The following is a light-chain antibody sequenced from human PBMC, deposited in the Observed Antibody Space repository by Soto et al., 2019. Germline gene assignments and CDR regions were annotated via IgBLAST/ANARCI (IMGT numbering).Light chain of an antibody. V-gene: IGKV3-20*01. J-gene: IGKJ1*01. Sequence: EIVLTQYPGTLSLSPGERATLSCRASQTVGNNYLDWYQQKPGQAPRLLIYGASSRSTVIPDRFSGSGSGTDFTLTISRLEPEDFAVYYCRQSATSPRTFGQGTKVDIK. CDR2: GAS. CDR3: RQSATSPRT. CDR1: QTVGNNY.